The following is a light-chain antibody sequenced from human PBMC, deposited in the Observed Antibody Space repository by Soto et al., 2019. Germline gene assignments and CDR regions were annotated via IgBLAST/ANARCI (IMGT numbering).Light chain of an antibody. Sequence: EIVLTQSAGTLSLSPGERATLSCRASQSVSSSYLAWYQQKPGQAPRLLIYGASSRATGIPDRFSGSGSGTDFTLTISRLEPEDFAVYYCQEYGNSRTFGQGTKV. J-gene: IGKJ1*01. V-gene: IGKV3-20*01. CDR1: QSVSSSY. CDR3: QEYGNSRT. CDR2: GAS.